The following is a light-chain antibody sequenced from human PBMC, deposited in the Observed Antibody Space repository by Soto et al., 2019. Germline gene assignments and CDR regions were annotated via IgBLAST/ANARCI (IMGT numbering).Light chain of an antibody. Sequence: DIVMTQSPDSLAVSLGERATIYCKSSQSVLHSSNNKDYLAWYQQKPGQSPKLLIYWASTRESGVPDRFSGSGVAKKFTPTTSTLQVKNVAFYNYQKYYRTLFPFGPGTKVDIK. CDR3: QKYYRTLFP. CDR1: QSVLHSSNNKDY. CDR2: WAS. V-gene: IGKV4-1*01. J-gene: IGKJ3*01.